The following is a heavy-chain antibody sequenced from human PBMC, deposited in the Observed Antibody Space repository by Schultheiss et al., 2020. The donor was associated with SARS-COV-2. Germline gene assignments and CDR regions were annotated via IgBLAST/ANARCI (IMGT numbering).Heavy chain of an antibody. J-gene: IGHJ4*02. CDR2: IIPIFGTA. CDR1: SFTFTSYG. Sequence: SVKVSCQASSFTFTSYGISWVRQAPGQGLEWMGGIIPIFGTANYAQKFQGRVTITADESTSTAYMELRSLRSDDTAVYYCARGIGNYDYWGQGTLVTVSS. CDR3: ARGIGNYDY. V-gene: IGHV1-69*13. D-gene: IGHD2-15*01.